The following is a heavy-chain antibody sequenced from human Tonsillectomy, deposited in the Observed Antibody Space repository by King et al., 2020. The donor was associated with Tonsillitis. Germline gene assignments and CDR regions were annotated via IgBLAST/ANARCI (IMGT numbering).Heavy chain of an antibody. CDR3: ARAYYYGSGSYYNGHNWFDP. V-gene: IGHV1-8*01. CDR1: GYTFTSYD. J-gene: IGHJ5*02. Sequence: QLVQSGAEVKKPGASVKVSCKASGYTFTSYDINWVRQATGQGLEWMGWMNPNSGNTGYAQKFQGRVTMTRNTSISTAYMELSSLRSEDTAVYYCARAYYYGSGSYYNGHNWFDPWGQGTLVTVSS. D-gene: IGHD3-10*01. CDR2: MNPNSGNT.